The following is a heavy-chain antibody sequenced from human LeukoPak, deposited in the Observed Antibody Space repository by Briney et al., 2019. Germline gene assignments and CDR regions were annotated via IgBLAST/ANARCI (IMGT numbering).Heavy chain of an antibody. J-gene: IGHJ4*02. V-gene: IGHV3-21*01. CDR1: GFTFSSYS. CDR3: ARDTKYQPLLYPGELDY. Sequence: GGSLRLSCAASGFTFSSYSMNWVRQAPGKGLEGVSSISSSSSYIYYADSVKGRFTISRDNAKNSLYLQMNSLRAEDTAVYYCARDTKYQPLLYPGELDYWGQGTLVTVSS. CDR2: ISSSSSYI. D-gene: IGHD2-2*02.